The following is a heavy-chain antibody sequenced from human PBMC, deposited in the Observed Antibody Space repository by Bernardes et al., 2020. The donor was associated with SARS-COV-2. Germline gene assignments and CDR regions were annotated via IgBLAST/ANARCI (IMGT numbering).Heavy chain of an antibody. Sequence: SETLSLTCTVSGGSISSYYWSWIRQPPGKGLEWIGYIYYSGSTNYNPSLKSRVTISVDTSKNQFSLKLSSVTAADTAVYYCARIRPPRMTIFGVVTPYMDVWGKGTTVTVSS. D-gene: IGHD3-3*01. CDR1: GGSISSYY. V-gene: IGHV4-59*01. CDR3: ARIRPPRMTIFGVVTPYMDV. J-gene: IGHJ6*03. CDR2: IYYSGST.